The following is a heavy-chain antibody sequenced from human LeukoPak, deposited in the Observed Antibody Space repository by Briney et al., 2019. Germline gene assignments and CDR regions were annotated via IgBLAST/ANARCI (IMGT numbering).Heavy chain of an antibody. CDR3: ATTRVSNEGIAAAGDY. CDR2: ISAYNGNT. J-gene: IGHJ4*02. CDR1: GYTFTSYG. D-gene: IGHD6-13*01. V-gene: IGHV1-18*01. Sequence: ASVKVSCKASGYTFTSYGISWVRQAPGQGLEWMGWISAYNGNTNYAQKLQGRVTMTTDTSTSTAYMELRSLRSDDTAVYYCATTRVSNEGIAAAGDYWGQGTLVTVSS.